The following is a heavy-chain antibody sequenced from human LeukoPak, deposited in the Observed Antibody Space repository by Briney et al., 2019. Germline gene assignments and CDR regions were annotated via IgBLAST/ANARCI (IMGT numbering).Heavy chain of an antibody. CDR1: GFTVSRNY. CDR2: ISYGGSNK. V-gene: IGHV3-30*18. J-gene: IGHJ4*02. CDR3: AKDRGDYGSGSQVDY. D-gene: IGHD3-10*01. Sequence: GGSLRLSCAASGFTVSRNYMGWVRQAPGKGLEWVAVISYGGSNKYYADSVKGRFTISRDNSKNTLYLQMNSLRAEDTAVYYCAKDRGDYGSGSQVDYWGQGTLVTVSS.